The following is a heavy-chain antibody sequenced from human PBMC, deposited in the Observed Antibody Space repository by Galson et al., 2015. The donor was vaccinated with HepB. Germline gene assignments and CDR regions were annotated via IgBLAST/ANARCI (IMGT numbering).Heavy chain of an antibody. CDR2: TYYRSKWYN. CDR1: GDSVSSNSAA. D-gene: IGHD2-8*01. Sequence: CAISGDSVSSNSAAWNWIRQSPSRGLEWLGRTYYRSKWYNDYAVSVKSRITINPDTSKNQFSLQLNSVTPEDTAVYYCARDLILGYCTNGVCYFVGDYYYYYGMDVWGQGTTVTVSS. CDR3: ARDLILGYCTNGVCYFVGDYYYYYGMDV. J-gene: IGHJ6*02. V-gene: IGHV6-1*01.